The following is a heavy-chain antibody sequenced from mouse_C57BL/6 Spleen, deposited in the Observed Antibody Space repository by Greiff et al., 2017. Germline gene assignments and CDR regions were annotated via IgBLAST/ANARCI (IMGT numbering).Heavy chain of an antibody. Sequence: VQLQQSGAELVRPGASVTLSCKASGYTFTDYEMHWVKQTPVHGLEWIGAIDPEAGGTAYNQKFKGKAILTADKSSSTAYMELSSLTSEDSAVYYCTRGGVGSDYWGQGTSVTVSS. V-gene: IGHV1-15*01. D-gene: IGHD1-1*02. CDR1: GYTFTDYE. CDR2: IDPEAGGT. CDR3: TRGGVGSDY. J-gene: IGHJ4*01.